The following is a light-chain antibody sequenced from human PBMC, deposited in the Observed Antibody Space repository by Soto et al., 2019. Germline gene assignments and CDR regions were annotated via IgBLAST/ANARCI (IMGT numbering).Light chain of an antibody. CDR1: SSNIGATYD. V-gene: IGLV1-40*01. CDR2: GNS. Sequence: QSVLTQPPSVSGAPGRRVTISCTGSSSNIGATYDVQWYQQLPGTAPKLLIYGNSNRPSGVPDRFSGSKSGTSASLAITGLQADDEADYYCQSYDSSLSAHYVFGTGTKVTVL. CDR3: QSYDSSLSAHYV. J-gene: IGLJ1*01.